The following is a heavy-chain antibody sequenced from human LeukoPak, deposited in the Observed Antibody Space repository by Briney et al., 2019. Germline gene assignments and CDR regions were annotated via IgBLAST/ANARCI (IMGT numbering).Heavy chain of an antibody. V-gene: IGHV3-21*01. CDR2: ISSSSSYI. CDR3: ARGAPSIVGARRPFDY. D-gene: IGHD1-26*01. Sequence: GGSLRLSCAASGFTFSSYSMNWVRQAPGEGLEWVSSISSSSSYIYYADSVKGRFTISRDNAKNSLYLQMNSLRAEDTAVYYCARGAPSIVGARRPFDYWGQGTLVTVSS. CDR1: GFTFSSYS. J-gene: IGHJ4*02.